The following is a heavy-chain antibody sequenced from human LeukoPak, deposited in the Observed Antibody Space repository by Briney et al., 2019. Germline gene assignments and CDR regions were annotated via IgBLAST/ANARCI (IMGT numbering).Heavy chain of an antibody. CDR3: AKDAISVVPAARYYYYYMDV. V-gene: IGHV3-23*01. CDR1: GFTFSSYA. J-gene: IGHJ6*03. CDR2: ISGSGGST. D-gene: IGHD2-2*01. Sequence: GGSLRLSCAASGFTFSSYAMSWVRQAPGKGLEWVSAISGSGGSTYYADSVKGRFTISRDNSKNTLYLQMNGLRAEDTAVYYCAKDAISVVPAARYYYYYMDVWGKGTTVTISS.